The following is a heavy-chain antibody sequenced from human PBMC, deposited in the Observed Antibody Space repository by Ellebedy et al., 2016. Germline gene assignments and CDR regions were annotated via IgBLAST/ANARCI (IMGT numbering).Heavy chain of an antibody. CDR2: MNPQSAKT. Sequence: ASVKVSXXASGYNFTAFDINWVRQAAGQGLEWMGWMNPQSAKTGFAQQFQGRVTMTRDTSISTAYMELISLTSEDTAVYYCARCPRGNSTKDYWGQGTLVTVSS. CDR1: GYNFTAFD. CDR3: ARCPRGNSTKDY. V-gene: IGHV1-8*01. D-gene: IGHD2-21*01. J-gene: IGHJ4*02.